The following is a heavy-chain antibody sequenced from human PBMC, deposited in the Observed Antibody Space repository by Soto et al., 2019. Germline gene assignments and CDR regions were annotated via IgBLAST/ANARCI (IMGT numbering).Heavy chain of an antibody. V-gene: IGHV1-46*01. CDR3: AKDKSSSWYPQGYYYGMDV. CDR2: INPSGGST. Sequence: ASVKVSCKASGYTFTSYYMHWVRQAPGQGLEWMGIINPSGGSTSYAQKFQGRVTMTRDTSTSTVYMELSSLRSEDTAVYYCAKDKSSSWYPQGYYYGMDVWGQGTTVTVSS. J-gene: IGHJ6*02. D-gene: IGHD6-13*01. CDR1: GYTFTSYY.